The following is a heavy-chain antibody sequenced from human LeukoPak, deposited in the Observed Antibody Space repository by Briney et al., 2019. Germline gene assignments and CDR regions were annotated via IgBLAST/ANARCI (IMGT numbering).Heavy chain of an antibody. Sequence: ASVKVSCKASGGTFSSYAISWVRQAPGQGLEWMGWINPNSGGTNYAQKFQDRFTMTRDTSISTAYMELSRLRSDDTAVYYCARDLVSWHSSSSGYQYYYMDVWGKGTTVTVSS. CDR2: INPNSGGT. V-gene: IGHV1-2*02. CDR1: GGTFSSYA. J-gene: IGHJ6*03. CDR3: ARDLVSWHSSSSGYQYYYMDV. D-gene: IGHD6-6*01.